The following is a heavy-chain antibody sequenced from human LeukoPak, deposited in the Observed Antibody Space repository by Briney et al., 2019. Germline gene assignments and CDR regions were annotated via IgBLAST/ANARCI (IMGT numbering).Heavy chain of an antibody. CDR2: IYSGGNT. CDR3: AKALAWPYYYGMDV. Sequence: GGSLRLSCAASGFTVSSNYMSWVRQAPGKGLEWVSVIYSGGNTYYADSVKGRFTISRDNSKNTLYLQMNSLRAEDTAVYYCAKALAWPYYYGMDVWGQGTTVTVSS. V-gene: IGHV3-53*01. CDR1: GFTVSSNY. J-gene: IGHJ6*02.